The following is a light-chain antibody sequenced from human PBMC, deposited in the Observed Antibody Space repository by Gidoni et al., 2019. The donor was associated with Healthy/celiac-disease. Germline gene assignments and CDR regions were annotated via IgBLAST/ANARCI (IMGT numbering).Light chain of an antibody. CDR3: QQYGSSPRT. V-gene: IGKV3-20*01. Sequence: VFTRSPRTLSLSPGERATLSCRASQSVSSSYLAWYQQKPGQAPRLLIDGASSRATGIPDRFSGSGSGTDFTLTISRLEPEDFAVYYCQQYGSSPRTFGQGTKVEIK. CDR1: QSVSSSY. J-gene: IGKJ1*01. CDR2: GAS.